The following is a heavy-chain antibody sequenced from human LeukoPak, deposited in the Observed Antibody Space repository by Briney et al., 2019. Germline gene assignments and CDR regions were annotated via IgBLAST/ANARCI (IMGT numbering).Heavy chain of an antibody. CDR3: ARTPISQWLRPRYYFDY. V-gene: IGHV1-8*01. CDR1: GYTSTSYD. Sequence: GASVKVSCKASGYTSTSYDINWVRQATGQGLEWMGWMNPNSGNTGYAQKFQGRVTMTRNTSISTAYMELSSLRSEDTAVYYCARTPISQWLRPRYYFDYWGQGTLVTVSS. CDR2: MNPNSGNT. D-gene: IGHD5-12*01. J-gene: IGHJ4*02.